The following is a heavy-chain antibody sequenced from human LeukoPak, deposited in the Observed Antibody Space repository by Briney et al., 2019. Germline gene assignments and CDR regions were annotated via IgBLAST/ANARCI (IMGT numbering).Heavy chain of an antibody. D-gene: IGHD3-22*01. V-gene: IGHV3-48*04. CDR3: ARVWSSGYTKDY. Sequence: GGSLRLSCAASGFTFSSYSIDWVRKAPGKGLELLSYISSSSSTIYYADSVKGRFTISRDNAKNSVYLQMNSLRAEDTAVYYCARVWSSGYTKDYWGQGTLVTVSS. J-gene: IGHJ4*02. CDR2: ISSSSSTI. CDR1: GFTFSSYS.